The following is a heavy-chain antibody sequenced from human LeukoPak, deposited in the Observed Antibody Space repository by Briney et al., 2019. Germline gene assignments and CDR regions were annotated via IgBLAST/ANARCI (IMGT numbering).Heavy chain of an antibody. CDR3: ARKGYYYDSSGYYIWGSDFDY. J-gene: IGHJ4*02. V-gene: IGHV7-4-1*02. Sequence: GASVKVSCKASGYTFTSYAMNWVRQAPGQGLEWKGWINTNTGNPTYAQGFTGRFVFSLDTSVSTAYLQISSLKAEDTAVYYCARKGYYYDSSGYYIWGSDFDYWGQGTLVTVSS. CDR1: GYTFTSYA. CDR2: INTNTGNP. D-gene: IGHD3-22*01.